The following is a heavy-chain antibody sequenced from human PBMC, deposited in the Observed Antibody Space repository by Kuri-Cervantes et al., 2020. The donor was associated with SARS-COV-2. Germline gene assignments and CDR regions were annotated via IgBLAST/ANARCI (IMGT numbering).Heavy chain of an antibody. D-gene: IGHD2-2*01. CDR1: GYGFTSYW. CDR3: ARAFVVVPAASQGAFDI. V-gene: IGHV5-51*01. J-gene: IGHJ3*02. Sequence: GESLKISCKGSGYGFTSYWIGWVRQMPGKGLEWMGIIYPGDSDTRYSPSFQGQVTISADKSISTAYLQWSSLKASDTAMYYCARAFVVVPAASQGAFDIWGQGTMVTVSS. CDR2: IYPGDSDT.